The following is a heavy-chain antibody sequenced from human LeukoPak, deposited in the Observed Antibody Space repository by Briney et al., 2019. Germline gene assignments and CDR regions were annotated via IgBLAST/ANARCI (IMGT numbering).Heavy chain of an antibody. J-gene: IGHJ4*02. D-gene: IGHD2-2*01. V-gene: IGHV3-30*02. CDR1: GFNFNVYD. CDR2: IRNDGSNT. CDR3: AKSLRYCRSTNCYFLDH. Sequence: GGSLRLSCAASGFNFNVYDLHWVRQPPGRGLEWVTLIRNDGSNTYYVDSVKGRFTLSRDNSNNTLYLQMNSLRPEDTAIYFCAKSLRYCRSTNCYFLDHWGQGALVTVSS.